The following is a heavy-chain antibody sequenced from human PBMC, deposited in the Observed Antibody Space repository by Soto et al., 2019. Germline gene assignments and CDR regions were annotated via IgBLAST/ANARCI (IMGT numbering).Heavy chain of an antibody. Sequence: GGSLRLSCTASGFAVRHNYMTWVRQAPGKGLEWVSLIYSGGDTAYADSVKGRFTISRHTSQNTLYLQMNSLRAEDTAVYYCAKDSPDIVVVPAALDYWGQGTLVTVSS. V-gene: IGHV3-53*04. D-gene: IGHD2-2*01. CDR3: AKDSPDIVVVPAALDY. J-gene: IGHJ4*02. CDR1: GFAVRHNY. CDR2: IYSGGDT.